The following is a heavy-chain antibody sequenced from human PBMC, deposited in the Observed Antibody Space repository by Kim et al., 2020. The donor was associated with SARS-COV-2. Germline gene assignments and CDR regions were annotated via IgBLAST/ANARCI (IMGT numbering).Heavy chain of an antibody. V-gene: IGHV4-61*01. CDR3: ARDRRVRDIVVVPAAMKLGYYYYGMAV. CDR1: GGSVSSGSYY. J-gene: IGHJ6*02. D-gene: IGHD2-2*01. Sequence: SETLSLTCTVSGGSVSSGSYYWSWIRQPPGKGLEWIGYIYYSGSTNYNPSLKSRVTISVDTSKNQFSLKLSSVTAADTAVYYCARDRRVRDIVVVPAAMKLGYYYYGMAVWGQGTTVTVSS. CDR2: IYYSGST.